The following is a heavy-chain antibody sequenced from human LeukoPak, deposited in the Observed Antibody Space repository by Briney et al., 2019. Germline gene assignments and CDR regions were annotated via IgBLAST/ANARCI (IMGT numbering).Heavy chain of an antibody. CDR3: ARGRNCSSTSCYLPFNY. J-gene: IGHJ4*02. D-gene: IGHD2-2*01. V-gene: IGHV1-2*02. CDR2: INPNSGGT. CDR1: GYTFTGYY. Sequence: ASVKVSCKASGYTFTGYYMHWVRQAPGQGLEWMGWINPNSGGTNYAQKFQGRVTMTRDTSISTAYMELSSLRSEDTAVYYCARGRNCSSTSCYLPFNYWGQGTLVTVSS.